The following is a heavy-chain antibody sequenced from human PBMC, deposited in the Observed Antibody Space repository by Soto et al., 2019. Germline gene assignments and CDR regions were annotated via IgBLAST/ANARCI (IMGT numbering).Heavy chain of an antibody. V-gene: IGHV4-39*07. CDR2: IYYSGST. D-gene: IGHD5-12*01. Sequence: PSETLSLTCTVSGGSISSSSYYWGWIRQPPGKGLEWIGNIYYSGSTNYNPSLKSRVTISVDTSKNQFSLKLSSVTAADTAVYYCAREYIVAYFDYWGQGTLVTVSS. CDR1: GGSISSSSYY. CDR3: AREYIVAYFDY. J-gene: IGHJ4*02.